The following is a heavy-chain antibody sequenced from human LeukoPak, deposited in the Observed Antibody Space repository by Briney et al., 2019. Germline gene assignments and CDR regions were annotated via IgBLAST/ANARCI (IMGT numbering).Heavy chain of an antibody. CDR3: TTANRSIAAAGTWWGRVDY. CDR1: GFTFSNAW. D-gene: IGHD6-13*01. V-gene: IGHV3-15*07. Sequence: GGSLRLSCAASGFTFSNAWMNWVRQAPGKGLEWVGGIKSKTDGGTTDYAAPVKGSFTISRDDSKNTLYLQMNSLKAEDTAVYYCTTANRSIAAAGTWWGRVDYWGQGTLVTVSS. J-gene: IGHJ4*02. CDR2: IKSKTDGGTT.